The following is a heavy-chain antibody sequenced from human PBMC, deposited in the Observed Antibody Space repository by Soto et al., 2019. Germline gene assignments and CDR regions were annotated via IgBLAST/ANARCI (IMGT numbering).Heavy chain of an antibody. D-gene: IGHD5-12*01. CDR2: INSDGSST. CDR3: AGDSGYSGYDDFDY. Sequence: SCAASGFTFSDYYMSWIRQAPGKGLVWVSRINSDGSSTSYADSVKGRFTISRDNAKNTLYLQMNSLRAEDTAVYYCAGDSGYSGYDDFDYWGQGTLVTVSS. CDR1: GFTFSDYY. V-gene: IGHV3-74*01. J-gene: IGHJ4*02.